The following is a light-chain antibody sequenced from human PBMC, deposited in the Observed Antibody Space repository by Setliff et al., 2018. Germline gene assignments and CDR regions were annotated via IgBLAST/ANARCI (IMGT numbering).Light chain of an antibody. J-gene: IGLJ1*01. Sequence: QSALTQPASVSGSPGQSITISCSGTIGDVGAYDFVSWYQHHPGKAPKLVIYGVTNRPSGISNRFSGSKSGNSASLIISGLQAEDEADYYCSAYTSSSTYVFGTGTK. CDR1: IGDVGAYDF. V-gene: IGLV2-14*01. CDR3: SAYTSSSTYV. CDR2: GVT.